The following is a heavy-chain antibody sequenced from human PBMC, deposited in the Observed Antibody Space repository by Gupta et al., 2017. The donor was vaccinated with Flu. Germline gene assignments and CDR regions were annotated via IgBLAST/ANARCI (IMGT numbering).Heavy chain of an antibody. V-gene: IGHV4-34*01. CDR2: INHSGST. D-gene: IGHD6-13*01. J-gene: IGHJ3*02. CDR1: GGSFSGYY. Sequence: QVQLQQWGAGLLKPSETLSLTCAVYGGSFSGYYWSWIRQPPGKGLEWIGEINHSGSTNYNPSLKSRVTISVDTSKNQFSLKLSSVTAADTAVYYCASELRRYSSSWYLSDAFDIWGQGTMVTVSS. CDR3: ASELRRYSSSWYLSDAFDI.